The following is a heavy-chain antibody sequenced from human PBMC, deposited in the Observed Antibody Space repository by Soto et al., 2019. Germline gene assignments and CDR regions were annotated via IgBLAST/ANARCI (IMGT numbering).Heavy chain of an antibody. CDR2: ISWNSGSI. Sequence: EVQLVESGGGLVQPGRSLRLSCADSGFTFDDYAMHWVRQAPGKGLEWVSGISWNSGSIGYADSVKGRFTISRDNAKNSLYLQMNSLRAEDTALYYCAKDGVAAALGYWGQGTLVTVSS. V-gene: IGHV3-9*01. CDR1: GFTFDDYA. J-gene: IGHJ4*02. D-gene: IGHD6-13*01. CDR3: AKDGVAAALGY.